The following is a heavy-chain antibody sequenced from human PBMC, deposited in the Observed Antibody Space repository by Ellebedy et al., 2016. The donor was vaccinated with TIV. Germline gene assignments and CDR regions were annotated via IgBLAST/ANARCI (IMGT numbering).Heavy chain of an antibody. CDR1: GYTFSDYY. J-gene: IGHJ5*02. CDR2: INADLGGA. V-gene: IGHV1-2*02. CDR3: ASLPHYGDSGP. D-gene: IGHD4-17*01. Sequence: AASVKVSCKASGYTFSDYYIHWVRQAPGQGLEYMGWINADLGGANYAQKFQGRVTMTRDTSISTAYMELSRLRSDDTAVYYCASLPHYGDSGPWGQGTLVTVSS.